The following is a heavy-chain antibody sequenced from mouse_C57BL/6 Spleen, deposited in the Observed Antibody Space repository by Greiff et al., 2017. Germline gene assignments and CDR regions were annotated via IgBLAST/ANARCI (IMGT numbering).Heavy chain of an antibody. CDR2: INPSTGGT. Sequence: VQLQQSGPELVKPGASVKISCKASGYSFTGYYMNWVKQSPEKSLEWIGVINPSTGGTTYNQKFKAKATLTVNKSSSTAYMQLKSLTSEYSAVYYWAREPSFAYWGQGTMVTVSA. CDR1: GYSFTGYY. J-gene: IGHJ3*01. V-gene: IGHV1-42*01. CDR3: AREPSFAY.